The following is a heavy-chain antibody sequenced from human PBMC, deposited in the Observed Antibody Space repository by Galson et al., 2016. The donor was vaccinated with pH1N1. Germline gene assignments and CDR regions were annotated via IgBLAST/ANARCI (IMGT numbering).Heavy chain of an antibody. CDR2: ISRSSGSI. CDR3: AREDSSGYGYFDY. J-gene: IGHJ4*02. CDR1: GFTFSSYP. D-gene: IGHD3-22*01. V-gene: IGHV3-21*01. Sequence: SLRLSCAASGFTFSSYPMNWVRQAPGKGLEWVASISRSSGSIYYRDTVKGRVTISRDNAKNSLFLQMTTLRAEETACFFCAREDSSGYGYFDYWGQGTLVTVSS.